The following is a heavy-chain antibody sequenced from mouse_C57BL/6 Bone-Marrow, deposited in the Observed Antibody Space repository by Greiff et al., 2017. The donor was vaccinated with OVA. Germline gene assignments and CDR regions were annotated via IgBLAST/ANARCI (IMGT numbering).Heavy chain of an antibody. V-gene: IGHV1-22*01. CDR3: ARSSPHDYDLYYAMDY. J-gene: IGHJ4*01. CDR1: GYTFTDYN. D-gene: IGHD2-4*01. CDR2: INPKNGGT. Sequence: EVQLQQSGPELVKPGASVKMSCKASGYTFTDYNMHWVKQSHGKSLEWIGIINPKNGGTRYNQKFKGKATLTVNKSSSTAYMEHRSLTSEESAVYYCARSSPHDYDLYYAMDYWGQGTSVTVSS.